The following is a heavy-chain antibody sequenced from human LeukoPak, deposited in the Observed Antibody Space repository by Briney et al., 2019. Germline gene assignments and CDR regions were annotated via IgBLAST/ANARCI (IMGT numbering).Heavy chain of an antibody. Sequence: PGRSLRLSCAASGLTFSSYWMHWVRQAPGKGLVWVSRINTDGSSTNYADSVKGRFTISRDNAKNTLYLQMKSLRDEDTAVYYCAREFRVLPDIWGQGTMVTVSS. CDR1: GLTFSSYW. CDR2: INTDGSST. CDR3: AREFRVLPDI. D-gene: IGHD2-8*02. J-gene: IGHJ3*02. V-gene: IGHV3-74*01.